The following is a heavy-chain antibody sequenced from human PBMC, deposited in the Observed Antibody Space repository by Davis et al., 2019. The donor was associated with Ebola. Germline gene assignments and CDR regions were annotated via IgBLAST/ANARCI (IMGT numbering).Heavy chain of an antibody. J-gene: IGHJ5*02. CDR3: ARDFGMITAAGTFDP. CDR1: GYTFTRYV. CDR2: ISAYNGNT. Sequence: AASVQVSCKASGYTFTRYVITWVRQDPRQGLEWTGWISAYNGNTNSAQNLQGRVTMTTDTSTSTAYMELRSLTSDDTAVYYCARDFGMITAAGTFDPWGQGTLVIVSS. D-gene: IGHD6-13*01. V-gene: IGHV1-18*01.